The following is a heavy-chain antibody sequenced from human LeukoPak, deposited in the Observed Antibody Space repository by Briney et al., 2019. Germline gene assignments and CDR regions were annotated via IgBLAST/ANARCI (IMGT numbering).Heavy chain of an antibody. Sequence: SQTLSLTCTVSGGSISSGGYYWGWIRQHPGKGLEWIGYNTYYNPSLKSRVSISVDTSRNQFSLRLTSVTASDTAVYHCARAILTPSGFVWYFDLWGRGTLVTVSS. D-gene: IGHD3-3*01. CDR1: GGSISSGGYY. J-gene: IGHJ2*01. CDR2: NT. V-gene: IGHV4-31*03. CDR3: ARAILTPSGFVWYFDL.